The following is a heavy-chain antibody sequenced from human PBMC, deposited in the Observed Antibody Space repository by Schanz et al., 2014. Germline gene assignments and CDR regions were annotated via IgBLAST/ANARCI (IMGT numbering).Heavy chain of an antibody. D-gene: IGHD3-22*01. CDR3: ARDASSSDYHLAH. Sequence: VQLVESGGGVVQPGRSLRLSCAASGFTFSSYWMHWVRQDPGKGLVWVSRINWSDGGSTGYADSVRGRFTISRDNAKNSLYLEMNSLRVEDTAFYYCARDASSSDYHLAHWGQGTLVTVSS. CDR1: GFTFSSYW. V-gene: IGHV3-20*04. J-gene: IGHJ4*02. CDR2: INWSDGGST.